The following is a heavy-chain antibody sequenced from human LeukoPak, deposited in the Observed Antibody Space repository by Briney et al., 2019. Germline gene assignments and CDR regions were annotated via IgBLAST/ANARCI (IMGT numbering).Heavy chain of an antibody. CDR2: INHNGNVN. D-gene: IGHD3-16*01. CDR3: ARGGGLDV. J-gene: IGHJ6*02. Sequence: GGSLRLSCAASGFTFSSYWMNWARQAPGKGLEWVTSINHNGNVNYYVDSVKGRFTISRDNAKNSLYLQMSNLRAEDTAVYFCARGGGLDVWGQGTTVTVSS. V-gene: IGHV3-7*03. CDR1: GFTFSSYW.